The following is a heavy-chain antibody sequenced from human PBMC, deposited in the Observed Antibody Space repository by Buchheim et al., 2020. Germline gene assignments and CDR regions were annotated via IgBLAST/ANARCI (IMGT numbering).Heavy chain of an antibody. CDR2: IYHSWST. Sequence: QLQLQESGSGLVKPSQTLSLTCAVSGGSISSGGYSWSWIRQPPGKGLEWIGYIYHSWSTYYNPSPNSRGTIPADRSKKQYLLKLSSVTAADTAVYYGARGDSWFDPWGQGTL. V-gene: IGHV4-30-2*01. CDR1: GGSISSGGYS. J-gene: IGHJ5*02. CDR3: ARGDSWFDP.